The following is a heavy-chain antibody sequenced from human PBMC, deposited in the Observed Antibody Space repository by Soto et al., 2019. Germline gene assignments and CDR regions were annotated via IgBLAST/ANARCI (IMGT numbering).Heavy chain of an antibody. V-gene: IGHV1-69*13. CDR1: GGTFSSYA. Sequence: ASVKVSCKASGGTFSSYAISWVRQAPGQGLKWMGGIIPIFGTANYAQKFQGRVTITADESTSTAYMELSSLRSEDTAVYYCAAESWEPDDAFDIWGQGTMVTVSS. D-gene: IGHD1-26*01. CDR2: IIPIFGTA. CDR3: AAESWEPDDAFDI. J-gene: IGHJ3*02.